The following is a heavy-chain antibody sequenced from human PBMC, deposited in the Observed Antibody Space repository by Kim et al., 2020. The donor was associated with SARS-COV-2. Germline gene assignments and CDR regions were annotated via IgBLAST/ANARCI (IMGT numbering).Heavy chain of an antibody. CDR2: IKEDGSEK. J-gene: IGHJ3*01. V-gene: IGHV3-7*01. Sequence: GGSLRLSCTGSGFTFSSFWMTWVRQAPGKGLEWVANIKEDGSEKYHVDSVKGRFTISRDNARNSLYLQMNSLRVEDTALYSCARDSRYCGNTDCRGDAFDLWGHGTMVTVSS. CDR3: ARDSRYCGNTDCRGDAFDL. CDR1: GFTFSSFW. D-gene: IGHD2-15*01.